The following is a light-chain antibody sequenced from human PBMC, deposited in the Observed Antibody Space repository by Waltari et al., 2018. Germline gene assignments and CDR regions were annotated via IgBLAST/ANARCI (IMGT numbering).Light chain of an antibody. CDR2: EVN. CDR3: SSYTTSRTLV. V-gene: IGLV2-14*01. Sequence: QSALTQPASVSGSPGQSITLSCTATNPDVGGLNFVSWYPQHPGKAPKLLIFEVNNRPSGISDRFSASKSGNTASLTISGLQAEDEADYYCSSYTTSRTLVFGGGTRLTVL. J-gene: IGLJ3*02. CDR1: NPDVGGLNF.